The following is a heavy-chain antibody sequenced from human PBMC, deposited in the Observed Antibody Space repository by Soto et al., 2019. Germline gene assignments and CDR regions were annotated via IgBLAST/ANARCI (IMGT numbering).Heavy chain of an antibody. Sequence: QVQLVQSGAEVKKPGSSVKVSCKGSGGTFSRYSISWVRQAPGQGLEWMGRIIAMRGIAKYAQKFQGRVTITADRSTSTAYMAVSSLRSEDTAVFYCARDRDGFDSNGYYLDYWGQGPLLTVTS. CDR1: GGTFSRYS. J-gene: IGHJ4*02. V-gene: IGHV1-69*08. D-gene: IGHD3-22*01. CDR2: IIAMRGIA. CDR3: ARDRDGFDSNGYYLDY.